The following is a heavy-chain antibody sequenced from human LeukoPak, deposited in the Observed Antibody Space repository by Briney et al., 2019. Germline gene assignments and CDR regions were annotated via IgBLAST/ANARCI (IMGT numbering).Heavy chain of an antibody. CDR3: AGSMIVVVIGNGFDY. D-gene: IGHD3-22*01. J-gene: IGHJ4*02. Sequence: SETLSLTCTVSGGSISSYYWSWIRQPPGKGLEWIGYIYYSGSTNYNPSLKSRVTISVDTSKNQFSLKLSSVTAADTAVYYCAGSMIVVVIGNGFDYWGQGTLVTVSS. V-gene: IGHV4-59*08. CDR1: GGSISSYY. CDR2: IYYSGST.